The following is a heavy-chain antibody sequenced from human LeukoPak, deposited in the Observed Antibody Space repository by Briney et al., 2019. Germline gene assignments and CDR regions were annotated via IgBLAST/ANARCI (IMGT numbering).Heavy chain of an antibody. CDR3: ARGRKTTVTTPVAP. CDR1: GFTFSSYA. Sequence: GGSLRLSCAASGFTFSSYAMSWVRQAPGKGLEWVSAISGSGGSTYYADSVKGRFTISRDNSKNTLYLQMNSLRADDTAVYYCARGRKTTVTTPVAPWGQGTLVTVSS. CDR2: ISGSGGST. D-gene: IGHD4-17*01. V-gene: IGHV3-23*01. J-gene: IGHJ5*02.